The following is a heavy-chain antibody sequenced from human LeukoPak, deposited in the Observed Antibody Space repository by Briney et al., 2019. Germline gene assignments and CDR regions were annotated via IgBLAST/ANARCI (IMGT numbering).Heavy chain of an antibody. J-gene: IGHJ4*02. V-gene: IGHV4-31*03. D-gene: IGHD1/OR15-1a*01. CDR3: AKDRRTHAPQGGDY. CDR1: GGSISSGGYY. CDR2: IYYSGST. Sequence: PSETLSLTCTVSGGSISSGGYYWSWIRQHPGKGLEWIGYIYYSGSTYYNPSLKSRVTISVDTSKNQFSLKLSSVTAADTAVYYCAKDRRTHAPQGGDYWGQGTLVTVSS.